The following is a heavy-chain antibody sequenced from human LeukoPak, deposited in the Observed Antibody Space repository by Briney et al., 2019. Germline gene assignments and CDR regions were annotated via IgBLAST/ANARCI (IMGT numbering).Heavy chain of an antibody. CDR3: VRDLGGRSGH. Sequence: GGSVRLSCAASGFTFSSNWIHWVRHAPWKGLVWVSRINEDGSTTNYADSVKGRSTIFRDNAKNTLYLQMNSLRAEDTAVYYCVRDLGGRSGHWGQGTLVTVSS. J-gene: IGHJ4*02. D-gene: IGHD1-26*01. CDR1: GFTFSSNW. V-gene: IGHV3-74*01. CDR2: INEDGSTT.